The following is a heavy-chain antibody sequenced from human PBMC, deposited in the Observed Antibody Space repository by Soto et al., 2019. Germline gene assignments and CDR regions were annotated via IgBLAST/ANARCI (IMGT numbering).Heavy chain of an antibody. J-gene: IGHJ4*02. CDR3: ASGGSRYCSSTRCQNYFDY. D-gene: IGHD2-2*01. CDR1: GGTFSSYA. Sequence: QVQLVQSGAEVKKPGSSVKVSCKASGGTFSSYAISWVRQAPGQGLEWMGGIIPIFGTANYAQKFQGRVTITADESTSTAYMELSSLRSEYTAVYYCASGGSRYCSSTRCQNYFDYWGQGTLVTVSS. CDR2: IIPIFGTA. V-gene: IGHV1-69*01.